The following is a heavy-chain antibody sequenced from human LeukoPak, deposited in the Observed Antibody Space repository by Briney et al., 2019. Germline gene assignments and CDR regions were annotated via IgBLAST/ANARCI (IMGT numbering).Heavy chain of an antibody. J-gene: IGHJ6*03. CDR3: ARVHAYCSSTSLWGGYYYMDV. V-gene: IGHV4-59*01. CDR2: IYYSGST. Sequence: SETLSLTCTVSGGSISSYYWSWIRQAPGKGLEWIGYIYYSGSTNYNPSLKSRVTITVETSKNQFSLKLSSVTAAETAVYYCARVHAYCSSTSLWGGYYYMDVWGKGTTVTVSS. D-gene: IGHD2-2*01. CDR1: GGSISSYY.